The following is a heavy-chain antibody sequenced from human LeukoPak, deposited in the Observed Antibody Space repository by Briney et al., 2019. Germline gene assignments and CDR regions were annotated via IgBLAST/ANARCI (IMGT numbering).Heavy chain of an antibody. CDR1: GYTFTGYY. CDR3: ARDHLSSGSYSIAYYFDY. J-gene: IGHJ4*02. D-gene: IGHD1-26*01. V-gene: IGHV1-2*02. Sequence: ASVKVSCKASGYTFTGYYMHWVRQDPGQGLEWMGWINPNSGGTNYAQKFQGRVTMTRDTSINTAYMELSRLTSDDTAVYYCARDHLSSGSYSIAYYFDYWGQGTLVTVSS. CDR2: INPNSGGT.